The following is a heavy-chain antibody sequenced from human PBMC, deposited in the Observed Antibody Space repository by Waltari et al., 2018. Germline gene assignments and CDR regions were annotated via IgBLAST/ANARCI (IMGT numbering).Heavy chain of an antibody. CDR2: IYYSGST. CDR3: ARWGSPGDFDY. V-gene: IGHV4-59*01. J-gene: IGHJ4*02. CDR1: GGSISSYY. D-gene: IGHD3-16*01. Sequence: QVQLQESGPGLVKPSETLSLTCTVPGGSISSYYWSWIRQPPGKGLEWIGYIYYSGSTNYNPSLKSRVTISVDTSKNQFSLKLSSVTAADTAVYYCARWGSPGDFDYWGQGTLVTVSS.